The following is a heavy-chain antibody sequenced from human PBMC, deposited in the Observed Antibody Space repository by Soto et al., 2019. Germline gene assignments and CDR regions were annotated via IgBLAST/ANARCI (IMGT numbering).Heavy chain of an antibody. CDR3: AAYYYDSSGRSH. J-gene: IGHJ4*02. V-gene: IGHV1-69*13. CDR1: GGTFSSYA. D-gene: IGHD3-22*01. Sequence: SVKVSCKASGGTFSSYAISWVRQAPGQGLEWMGGIIPIFGTANYAQKFQGRVTITADESTSTAYMELSSLRSEDTAVYHCAAYYYDSSGRSHWGQGTVVTVSS. CDR2: IIPIFGTA.